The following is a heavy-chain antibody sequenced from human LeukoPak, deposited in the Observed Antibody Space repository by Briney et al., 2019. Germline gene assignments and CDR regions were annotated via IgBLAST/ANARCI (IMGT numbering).Heavy chain of an antibody. CDR1: GYSFTNYW. J-gene: IGHJ4*02. Sequence: GESLKISCKGSGYSFTNYWIGWVRQMPGKGLEWMGIIYPGDSDTRYSPSFQGQVTMSADKSISTAYLQWSSLKASDTAMYYCARRLPYYDSSGYFFDYWGQGTLVTVSS. V-gene: IGHV5-51*01. CDR2: IYPGDSDT. D-gene: IGHD3-22*01. CDR3: ARRLPYYDSSGYFFDY.